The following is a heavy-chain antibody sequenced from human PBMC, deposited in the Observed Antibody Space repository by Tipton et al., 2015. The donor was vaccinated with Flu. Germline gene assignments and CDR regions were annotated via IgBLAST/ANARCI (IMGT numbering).Heavy chain of an antibody. D-gene: IGHD3-22*01. CDR2: INYNGGT. Sequence: TLSLTCTVSGGSISTYYWSWIRQPPGKGLEWIGFINYNGGTDYNPSLKSRVTISVVTSKNQFSLRLSSVTAADTAVYYCARAPYSDYDTSGSSFDYWGQGTLVTVSS. V-gene: IGHV4-59*01. J-gene: IGHJ4*02. CDR1: GGSISTYY. CDR3: ARAPYSDYDTSGSSFDY.